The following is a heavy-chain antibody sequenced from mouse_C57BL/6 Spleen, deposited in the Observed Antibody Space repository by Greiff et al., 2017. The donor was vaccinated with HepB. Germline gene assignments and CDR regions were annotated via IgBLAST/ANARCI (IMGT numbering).Heavy chain of an antibody. CDR2: IYPGDGDT. CDR3: ARSGSSGTFDY. D-gene: IGHD3-2*02. V-gene: IGHV1-80*01. Sequence: QVHVKQSGAELVKPGASVKISCKASGYAFSSYWMNWVKQRPGKGLEWIGQIYPGDGDTNYNGKFKGKATLTADKSSSTAYMQLSSLTSEDSAVYFCARSGSSGTFDYWGQGTTLTVSS. CDR1: GYAFSSYW. J-gene: IGHJ2*01.